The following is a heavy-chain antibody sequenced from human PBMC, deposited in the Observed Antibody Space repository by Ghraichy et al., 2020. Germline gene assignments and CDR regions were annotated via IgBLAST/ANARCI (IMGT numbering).Heavy chain of an antibody. CDR3: ARVREYSSSPSGFGINWFDP. D-gene: IGHD6-6*01. V-gene: IGHV4-59*01. CDR2: IYYSGST. Sequence: SETLSLTCTVSGGSISSYYWSWIRQPPGKGLEWIGYIYYSGSTNYNPSLKSRVTISVDTSKNQFSLKLSSVTAADTAVYYCARVREYSSSPSGFGINWFDPWGQGTLVTVSS. CDR1: GGSISSYY. J-gene: IGHJ5*02.